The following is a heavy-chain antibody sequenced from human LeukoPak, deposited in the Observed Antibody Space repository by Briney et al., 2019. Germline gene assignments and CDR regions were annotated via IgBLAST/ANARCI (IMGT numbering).Heavy chain of an antibody. J-gene: IGHJ4*02. D-gene: IGHD4-11*01. CDR2: ISYDGSNK. V-gene: IGHV3-30*04. CDR3: ARDRGFLQWPTDYYFDY. CDR1: GFTFRSYA. Sequence: PGGSLRLSCAASGFTFRSYAMHWFRQAPGKGLEWVAVISYDGSNKYYADSVKGRFTISRDNSKNTLDLQMNSLRAEDTAVYYCARDRGFLQWPTDYYFDYWGQGTLVTVSS.